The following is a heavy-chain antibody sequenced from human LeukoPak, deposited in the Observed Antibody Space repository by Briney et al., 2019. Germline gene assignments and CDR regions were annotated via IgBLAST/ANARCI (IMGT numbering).Heavy chain of an antibody. Sequence: GGSLRLSCAASGFTFSSYSMNWVRQAPGKGLEWVSSISSSSSYIYYADSVKGRFTISRDNAKNSLYLQMNSLRAEDTAVYYCARGVTAAPTSFDYWGQGTLVTVSS. CDR2: ISSSSSYI. D-gene: IGHD6-13*01. J-gene: IGHJ4*02. CDR1: GFTFSSYS. CDR3: ARGVTAAPTSFDY. V-gene: IGHV3-21*01.